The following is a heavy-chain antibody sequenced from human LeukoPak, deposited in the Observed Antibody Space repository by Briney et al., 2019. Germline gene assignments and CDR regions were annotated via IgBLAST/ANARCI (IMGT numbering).Heavy chain of an antibody. Sequence: KPSETLSLTCTVSGGSISSYYWSWIRQPPGKGLEWIGYIYYSGSTNYNPSLKSRVTISVDTSKNQFSLKLSSVTAADTAVYYCARPWRGAFDIWGQGTMVTVSS. J-gene: IGHJ3*02. D-gene: IGHD5-12*01. CDR2: IYYSGST. CDR3: ARPWRGAFDI. CDR1: GGSISSYY. V-gene: IGHV4-59*08.